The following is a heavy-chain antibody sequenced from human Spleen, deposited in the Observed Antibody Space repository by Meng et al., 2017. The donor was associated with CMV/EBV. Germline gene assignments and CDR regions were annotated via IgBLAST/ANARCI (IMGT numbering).Heavy chain of an antibody. Sequence: TFIDYYRNWVRQAPGQGLEWMGWINPNSGGTNYAQRFQGRVTMTRDTSINTVYMELSRLRSDDTAVYYCARGVGFMIRGAPLSWFDPWGQGTLVTVSS. V-gene: IGHV1-2*02. D-gene: IGHD3-10*01. CDR3: ARGVGFMIRGAPLSWFDP. CDR1: TFIDYY. CDR2: INPNSGGT. J-gene: IGHJ5*02.